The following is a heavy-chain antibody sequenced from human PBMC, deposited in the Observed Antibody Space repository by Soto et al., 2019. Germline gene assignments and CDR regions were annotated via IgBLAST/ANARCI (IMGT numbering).Heavy chain of an antibody. V-gene: IGHV3-23*01. J-gene: IGHJ6*02. CDR1: GFTFSSYA. CDR3: AKDGSADYDFWSGYIHYYGMDV. Sequence: PGGSLRLSWAASGFTFSSYAMSWVRQAPGKGLEWVSAISGSGGSTYYADSVKGRFTISRDNSKNTLYLQMNSLRAEDTAVYYCAKDGSADYDFWSGYIHYYGMDVWGQGTTVTVSS. CDR2: ISGSGGST. D-gene: IGHD3-3*01.